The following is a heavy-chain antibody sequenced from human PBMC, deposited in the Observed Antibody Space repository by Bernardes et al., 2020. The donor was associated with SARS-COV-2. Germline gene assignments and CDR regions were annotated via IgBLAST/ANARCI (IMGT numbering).Heavy chain of an antibody. D-gene: IGHD3-16*01. J-gene: IGHJ4*02. Sequence: GGSLRLSCAASGFTFSNYPMSWVRQAPGKGLEWVSGISVGGGRTDCADSVKGRFTISRDNYKNTVYLQMNSLRAEDTAVYYCVRGGGQIYWGQGTLVTVSS. V-gene: IGHV3-23*01. CDR2: ISVGGGRT. CDR3: VRGGGQIY. CDR1: GFTFSNYP.